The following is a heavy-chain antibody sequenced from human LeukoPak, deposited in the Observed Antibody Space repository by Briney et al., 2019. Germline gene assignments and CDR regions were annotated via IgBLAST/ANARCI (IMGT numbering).Heavy chain of an antibody. CDR1: GFTFSSYA. J-gene: IGHJ3*02. V-gene: IGHV3-30*04. CDR3: AREGYDYDAFDI. Sequence: PERPLRLFCAASGFTFSSYAMLGLRQAPRKGLEGGAVISYDGSNKYYADSVKGRFTISRYNSKNTLYLQMNSLRAEDTAVYYCAREGYDYDAFDIWGQGTMVTVSS. D-gene: IGHD2-15*01. CDR2: ISYDGSNK.